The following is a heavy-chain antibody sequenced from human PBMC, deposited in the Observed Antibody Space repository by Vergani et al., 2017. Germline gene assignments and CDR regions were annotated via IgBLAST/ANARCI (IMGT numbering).Heavy chain of an antibody. CDR3: AGETYYYDSSGLGTFDY. Sequence: QLQLQESGPGLVKPSETLSLTCTVSGGSISSSSYYWGWIRQPPGKGLEWIGSIYYSGSTYYNPSPKSRVTISVDTSKNQFSLKLSSVTAADTAVYYCAGETYYYDSSGLGTFDYWGQGTLVTVSS. D-gene: IGHD3-22*01. CDR1: GGSISSSSYY. V-gene: IGHV4-39*07. CDR2: IYYSGST. J-gene: IGHJ4*02.